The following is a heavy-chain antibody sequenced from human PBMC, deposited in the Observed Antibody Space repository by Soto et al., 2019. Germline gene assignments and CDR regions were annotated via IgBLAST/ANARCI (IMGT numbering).Heavy chain of an antibody. D-gene: IGHD3-10*01. J-gene: IGHJ6*02. CDR3: TRGTTMVRGGSIKSHSLTGMDV. CDR2: INHSGST. V-gene: IGHV4-34*01. CDR1: GGSFSGYY. Sequence: QVQLQQWGAGLLKPSETLSLTCAVYGGSFSGYYWSWIRQSPGKGLEWIGEINHSGSTKYNPSLNSRITTPVATSKHQSSLKPNSVTAAAPAGYFCTRGTTMVRGGSIKSHSLTGMDVWGQGTKVTVSS.